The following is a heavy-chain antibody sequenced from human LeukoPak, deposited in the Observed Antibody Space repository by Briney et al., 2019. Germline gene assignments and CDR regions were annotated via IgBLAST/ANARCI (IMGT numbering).Heavy chain of an antibody. CDR1: GFTFSDYT. J-gene: IGHJ4*02. D-gene: IGHD3-3*01. Sequence: GGSLRLSCAASGFTFSDYTMNWVRQTPGLAPERVSSIHTSSDYVYYADSVKGRFISSRDNAKNSLYLQMNSLRVEDTGVYYCTRKSAPFDLWGQGILVTVSS. V-gene: IGHV3-21*01. CDR3: TRKSAPFDL. CDR2: IHTSSDYV.